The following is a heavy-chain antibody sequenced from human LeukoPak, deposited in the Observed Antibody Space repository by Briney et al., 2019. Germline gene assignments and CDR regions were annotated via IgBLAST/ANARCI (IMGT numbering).Heavy chain of an antibody. CDR3: ARVKGNIVIVPAALSDDAFDI. CDR1: GYTFTIYG. V-gene: IGHV1-18*01. J-gene: IGHJ3*02. D-gene: IGHD2-2*01. CDR2: ISAYNGNT. Sequence: GASLRLSSTPSGYTFTIYGISWVRQAPGQGLEWMGWISAYNGNTNYVQKLQGRVTMTTDTSTSTVYMELRSLRSDDTAVYYCARVKGNIVIVPAALSDDAFDIWGQGTMVTVSS.